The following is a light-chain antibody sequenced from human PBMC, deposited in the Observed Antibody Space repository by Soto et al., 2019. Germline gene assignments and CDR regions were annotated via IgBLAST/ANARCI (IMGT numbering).Light chain of an antibody. CDR2: AAT. V-gene: IGKV3-15*01. CDR1: QSVSGN. CDR3: QQYNNWPPET. J-gene: IGKJ2*01. Sequence: EIVMTQSPAILSVSPGERATLSCRASQSVSGNLAWYQQTPGQPPRLLIYAATTRAPGVPDRFSGSGSETDFSLTISSLQSEDFAVYYCQQYNNWPPETFGQGTKLEIK.